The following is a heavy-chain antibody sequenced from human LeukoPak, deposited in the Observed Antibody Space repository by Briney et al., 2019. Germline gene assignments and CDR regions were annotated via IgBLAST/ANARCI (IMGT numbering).Heavy chain of an antibody. CDR2: ISSSGGST. V-gene: IGHV3-23*01. CDR1: GFTFSSYA. Sequence: PGGSLRLSCAASGFTFSSYAMSWVRQAPGKGLEWVSAISSSGGSTYYADSVKGRFTISRDNSKNTLYLQMSSQRAEDTAVYYCAKDWAYSGNYYYFDYWGQGTLVTVSS. J-gene: IGHJ4*02. CDR3: AKDWAYSGNYYYFDY. D-gene: IGHD1-26*01.